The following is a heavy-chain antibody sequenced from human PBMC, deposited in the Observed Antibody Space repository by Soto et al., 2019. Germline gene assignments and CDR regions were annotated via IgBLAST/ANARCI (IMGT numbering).Heavy chain of an antibody. CDR2: IYPGDSNN. D-gene: IGHD3-16*01. Sequence: PGESLKISCKGSGYTFTDYWIGWVRQLPGKGLEWMGIIYPGDSNNRYSPSFQGHVTITVDKSTNTAYLQWNNLRASDTAMYYCARHMSNFRYYYYAMDVWGQGTTVTVSS. CDR1: GYTFTDYW. CDR3: ARHMSNFRYYYYAMDV. V-gene: IGHV5-51*01. J-gene: IGHJ6*02.